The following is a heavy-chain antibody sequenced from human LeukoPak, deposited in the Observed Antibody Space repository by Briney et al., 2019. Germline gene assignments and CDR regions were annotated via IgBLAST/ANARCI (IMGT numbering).Heavy chain of an antibody. CDR1: GFTLRNFG. J-gene: IGHJ3*02. Sequence: RGSLRLSCAPSGFTLRNFGTHWVRQAPDKGLEWVAFIWSDGNEPSSGGSVKGQFPISRDHSKNTLYVQLTILTAHDTAVYYCSKNSLNFNDYAGPLDIWGRGTMVTVSS. CDR3: SKNSLNFNDYAGPLDI. V-gene: IGHV3-30*02. D-gene: IGHD4-23*01. CDR2: IWSDGNEP.